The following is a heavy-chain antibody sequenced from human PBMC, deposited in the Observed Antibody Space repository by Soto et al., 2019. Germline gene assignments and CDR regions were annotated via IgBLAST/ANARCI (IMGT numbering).Heavy chain of an antibody. CDR2: IYYSGST. J-gene: IGHJ4*02. D-gene: IGHD3-22*01. V-gene: IGHV4-59*01. CDR3: ARASYFSDSFGYFLDS. CDR1: GGSISPYY. Sequence: SETLSLTCTVSGGSISPYYWSWIRQTPGKGPEWIAYIYYSGSTNYNPSLKSRVTISVDTSKNQCSLKLSSVTAADTAVYYCARASYFSDSFGYFLDSWGQGTLVTVSS.